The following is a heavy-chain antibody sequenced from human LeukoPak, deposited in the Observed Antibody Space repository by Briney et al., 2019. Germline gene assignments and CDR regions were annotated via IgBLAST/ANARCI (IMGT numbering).Heavy chain of an antibody. CDR3: AKYTTMIVVVITIDY. D-gene: IGHD3-22*01. CDR1: GFFFNTNA. J-gene: IGHJ4*02. CDR2: IGNSDET. Sequence: GGSLRLSCAASGFFFNTNAMSWVRQAPGMGLEWVAAIGNSDETYYADAVKGRFTISRDTSKNTLFLQMNNLRAEDTAVYYCAKYTTMIVVVITIDYWGQGTLVTVSS. V-gene: IGHV3-23*01.